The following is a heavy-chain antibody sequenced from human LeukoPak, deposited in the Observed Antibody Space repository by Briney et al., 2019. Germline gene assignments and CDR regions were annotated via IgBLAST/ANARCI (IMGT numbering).Heavy chain of an antibody. CDR3: ARDLRTTVVTPVDY. Sequence: PSETLSLTCTVSGGSISSYYWSWIRQPPGKGLEWIGSIYHSGSTYYNPSLKSRVTISVDTSKNQFSLKLSSVTAADTAVYYCARDLRTTVVTPVDYWGQGTLVTVSS. J-gene: IGHJ4*02. CDR2: IYHSGST. D-gene: IGHD4-23*01. CDR1: GGSISSYY. V-gene: IGHV4-38-2*02.